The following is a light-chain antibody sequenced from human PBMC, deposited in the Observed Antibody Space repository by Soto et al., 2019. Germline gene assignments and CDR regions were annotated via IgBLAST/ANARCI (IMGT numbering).Light chain of an antibody. CDR1: SSNIGSNY. CDR3: GTWDSSLSAGV. CDR2: DNN. J-gene: IGLJ3*02. Sequence: QSVLTQPPSASGTPGQRVTISCSGSSSNIGSNYVYWYQQLPGTAPKLLIYDNNKRPSGIPDRFSGSKSGTSATLGITGLQTGDEADYYCGTWDSSLSAGVFGGGTQLTVL. V-gene: IGLV1-51*01.